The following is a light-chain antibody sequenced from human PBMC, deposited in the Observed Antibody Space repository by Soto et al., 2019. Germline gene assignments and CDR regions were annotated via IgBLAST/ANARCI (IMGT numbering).Light chain of an antibody. CDR2: EGS. Sequence: QSALTQPASVSGSPGQWITISCTGTSSDVGSYNLVSWYQHHPGKAPKLMIYEGSKRPSGVSNRFSGSKSGNTASLTISGLQAEDEADYYCCSYAGSSTPYVFGTGTKVTVL. J-gene: IGLJ1*01. CDR3: CSYAGSSTPYV. CDR1: SSDVGSYNL. V-gene: IGLV2-23*01.